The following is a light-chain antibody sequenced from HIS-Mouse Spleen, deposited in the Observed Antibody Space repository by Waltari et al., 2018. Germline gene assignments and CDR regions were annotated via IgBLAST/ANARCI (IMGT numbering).Light chain of an antibody. CDR1: SSDAGGYNN. CDR2: DVS. CDR3: CSYAGSYTLV. V-gene: IGLV2-11*02. J-gene: IGLJ2*01. Sequence: QSALTQPRPVSGSPGQSVTIPCTGTSSDAGGYNNVPWYQQHPGKAPKLMIYDVSTRPSGVPDRFSGSKSGNTASLTISGLQAEDEADYYCCSYAGSYTLVFGGGTKLTVL.